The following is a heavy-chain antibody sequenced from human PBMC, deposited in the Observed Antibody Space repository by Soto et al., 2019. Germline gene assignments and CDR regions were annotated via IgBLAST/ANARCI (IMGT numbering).Heavy chain of an antibody. Sequence: AVKVSCKGSVGTFSSYAISWVRQAPGQGLEWMGGIIPIFGTANYAQKFQGRVTITADESTSTAYMELSSLRSEDTAVYYCARESLYWNAGSCYFLPGIDYWGQGTLVTVSS. CDR3: ARESLYWNAGSCYFLPGIDY. CDR2: IIPIFGTA. J-gene: IGHJ4*02. CDR1: VGTFSSYA. V-gene: IGHV1-69*13. D-gene: IGHD2-15*01.